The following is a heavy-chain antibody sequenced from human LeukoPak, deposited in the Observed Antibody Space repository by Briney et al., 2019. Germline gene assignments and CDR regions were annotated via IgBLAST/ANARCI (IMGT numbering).Heavy chain of an antibody. V-gene: IGHV1-69*05. D-gene: IGHD2-2*02. CDR3: ARGPYCSSTSCYMDSYMDV. J-gene: IGHJ6*03. Sequence: VASAKVSCKASGGTFSSYAISWVRQAPGQGLEWMGGIIPIIGTANYVQKFQGRVTITTDESTSTAYMELSSLRSEDTAVYYCARGPYCSSTSCYMDSYMDVWGKGTTVTVSS. CDR1: GGTFSSYA. CDR2: IIPIIGTA.